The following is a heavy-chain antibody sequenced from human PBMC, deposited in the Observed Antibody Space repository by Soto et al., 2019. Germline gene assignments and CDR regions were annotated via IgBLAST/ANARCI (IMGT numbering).Heavy chain of an antibody. J-gene: IGHJ6*04. D-gene: IGHD2-2*01. CDR1: GFTFSSHW. Sequence: EVQLVESGGGSDQPGGSLGLSCATSGFTFSSHWMHWVRQSPGKGLVWVSRANNEGSITNYADSVRGRFSISRDNAKNTLHLQMSSLRAEDTAVYYCTRAGPSTCTSTICFAYSPDVWGKGTTVTVSS. V-gene: IGHV3-74*01. CDR2: ANNEGSIT. CDR3: TRAGPSTCTSTICFAYSPDV.